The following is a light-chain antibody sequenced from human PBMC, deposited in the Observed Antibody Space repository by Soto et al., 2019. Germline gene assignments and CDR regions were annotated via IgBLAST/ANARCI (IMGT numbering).Light chain of an antibody. J-gene: IGKJ1*01. V-gene: IGKV3-15*01. CDR3: QQYNNWLWT. CDR2: GSS. CDR1: QNISIN. Sequence: EIEMTQSPVTLSVSPGERATLSCRASQNISINLAWYQKKPGQVPRHLILGSSTRATGIPARFSGSGSGTESILTISSLHSDDFAVYYYQQYNNWLWTFGQGTNVEIK.